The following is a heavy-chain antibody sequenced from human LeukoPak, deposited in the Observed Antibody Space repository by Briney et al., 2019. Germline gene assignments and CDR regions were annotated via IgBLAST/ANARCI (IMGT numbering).Heavy chain of an antibody. J-gene: IGHJ4*02. D-gene: IGHD3-10*01. V-gene: IGHV4-59*01. CDR1: GASIRSYY. CDR2: IYYSGST. Sequence: SETLSLTCTVSGASIRSYYWSWIRQPPGKGLEWIGYIYYSGSTNYNPSLKSRVTISVDTSKNQFSLKLSSVTAADTAVYYCARVGAYYYGSGSYYPFDYWGQGTLVTVSS. CDR3: ARVGAYYYGSGSYYPFDY.